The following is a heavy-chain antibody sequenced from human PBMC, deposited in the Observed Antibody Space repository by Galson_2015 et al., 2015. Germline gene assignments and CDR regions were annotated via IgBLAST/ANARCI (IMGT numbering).Heavy chain of an antibody. J-gene: IGHJ6*02. D-gene: IGHD6-13*01. CDR2: INPSGGST. CDR1: GYTFTSYY. V-gene: IGHV1-46*01. Sequence: SVKVSCKASGYTFTSYYMHWVRQAPGQGLEWMGIINPSGGSTSYAQKFQGRVTMTRDTSTSTVYMELSSLRSEDTAVYYCARASYSSSWPRGYYYYGMDVWGQGTTVTVSS. CDR3: ARASYSSSWPRGYYYYGMDV.